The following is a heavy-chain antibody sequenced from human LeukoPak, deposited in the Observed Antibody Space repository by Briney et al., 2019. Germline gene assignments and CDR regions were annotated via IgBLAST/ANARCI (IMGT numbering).Heavy chain of an antibody. V-gene: IGHV1-69*06. J-gene: IGHJ4*02. CDR3: ARGSPKSRLPLYYFDY. D-gene: IGHD1-26*01. Sequence: SVKVSCKASGGTFSSYAISWVRQAPGQGLEWMGGIIPIFGTANYAQKFQGRVTITADKSTSTAHMELSSLRSEDMAVYYCARGSPKSRLPLYYFDYWGQGTLVTVSS. CDR2: IIPIFGTA. CDR1: GGTFSSYA.